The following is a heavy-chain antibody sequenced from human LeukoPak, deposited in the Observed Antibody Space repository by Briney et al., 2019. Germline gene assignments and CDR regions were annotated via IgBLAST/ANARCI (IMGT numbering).Heavy chain of an antibody. CDR1: GYTFNNYG. CDR2: ISAYNGNT. J-gene: IGHJ1*01. D-gene: IGHD2-15*01. CDR3: ARDSADCSGGSCYSAEYFHH. Sequence: GASVKVSCKASGYTFNNYGISWVRQAPGQGLEWMGRISAYNGNTNYAQKVQGRVTMTTDTSTSTTYMELRSLRSDDTAVYYCARDSADCSGGSCYSAEYFHHWDQGTLVTVSS. V-gene: IGHV1-18*01.